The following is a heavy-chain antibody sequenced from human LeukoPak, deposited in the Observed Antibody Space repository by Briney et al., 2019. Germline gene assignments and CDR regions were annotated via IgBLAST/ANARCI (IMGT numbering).Heavy chain of an antibody. CDR2: IYTSGST. CDR1: DGSISSHY. Sequence: SETLSPTCTVSDGSISSHYWSWIRQPAGKGLEWIGRIYTSGSTNYNPSLSSRVTMSVDTSKNQFSLNLRSVTAADTAVYYCARSGGSSGWYYFDNWGQGALVTVSS. V-gene: IGHV4-4*07. J-gene: IGHJ4*02. D-gene: IGHD6-19*01. CDR3: ARSGGSSGWYYFDN.